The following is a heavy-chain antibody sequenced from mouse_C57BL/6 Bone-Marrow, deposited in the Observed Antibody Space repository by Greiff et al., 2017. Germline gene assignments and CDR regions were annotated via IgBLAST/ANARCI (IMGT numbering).Heavy chain of an antibody. D-gene: IGHD3-2*02. CDR3: ARGGQLRPRRGPMDY. Sequence: VQLQQPGAELVMPGASVKLSCKASGYTFTSYWMHWVKQRPGQGLEWIGEIDPSDSYTNYNQKFKGKSTLTVDKSSSTAYMQLSSLTSEDSAVHYGARGGQLRPRRGPMDYWGQGTSVTVSS. CDR1: GYTFTSYW. CDR2: IDPSDSYT. J-gene: IGHJ4*01. V-gene: IGHV1-69*01.